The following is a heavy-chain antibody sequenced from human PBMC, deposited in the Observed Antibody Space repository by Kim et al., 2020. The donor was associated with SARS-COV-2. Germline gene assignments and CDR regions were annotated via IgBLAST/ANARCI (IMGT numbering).Heavy chain of an antibody. D-gene: IGHD3-22*01. Sequence: ASVKVSCKASGYTFTSYGISWVRQAPGQGLEWMGWISAYNGNTNYAQKLQGRVTMTTDTSTSTAYMELRSLRSDDTAVYYCAREPRVYHYYDSSGLGYYYGMDVWGQGTTVTVSS. CDR2: ISAYNGNT. V-gene: IGHV1-18*04. CDR3: AREPRVYHYYDSSGLGYYYGMDV. CDR1: GYTFTSYG. J-gene: IGHJ6*02.